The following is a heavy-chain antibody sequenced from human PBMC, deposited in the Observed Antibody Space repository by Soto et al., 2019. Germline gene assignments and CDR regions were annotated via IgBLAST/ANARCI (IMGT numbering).Heavy chain of an antibody. D-gene: IGHD2-8*02. V-gene: IGHV4-39*01. Sequence: SETLSLTCTVSGGSISSSSYYWGWIRQPPGKGLEWIGSIYYSGSTYYNPSLKSRVTISVDTSKNQFSLKLSSVTAADTAVYYCARHRTETGDFDYWGQGTLVTVSS. CDR1: GGSISSSSYY. J-gene: IGHJ4*02. CDR2: IYYSGST. CDR3: ARHRTETGDFDY.